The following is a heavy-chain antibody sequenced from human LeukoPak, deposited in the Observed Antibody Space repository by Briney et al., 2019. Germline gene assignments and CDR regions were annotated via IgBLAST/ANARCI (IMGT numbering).Heavy chain of an antibody. CDR1: GYTFTSYG. Sequence: ASVKVSCKASGYTFTSYGISWVRQAPGQGLEWMGWISAYNGNTNYAQKLQGRVTMTTDTSTSTAYMELRSLRSDDTAVYYCARDSKHNTWVGAYSGYDSDYWGQGTLVTVSS. CDR2: ISAYNGNT. CDR3: ARDSKHNTWVGAYSGYDSDY. V-gene: IGHV1-18*01. D-gene: IGHD5-12*01. J-gene: IGHJ4*02.